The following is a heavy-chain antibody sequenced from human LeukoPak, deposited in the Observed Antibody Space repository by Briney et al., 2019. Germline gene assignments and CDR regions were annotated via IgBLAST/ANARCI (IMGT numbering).Heavy chain of an antibody. CDR1: GGSFSGYY. CDR2: ITYDGST. J-gene: IGHJ4*02. V-gene: IGHV4-34*01. CDR3: ARGLASGYPPIPFDY. D-gene: IGHD3-3*01. Sequence: PSETLSLTCAVYGGSFSGYYWSWIRQPPGKGLEWIGEITYDGSTNYNPSLKSRVTISVDTSKIQFSLNLSSVTAADTAIYYCARGLASGYPPIPFDYWGQGTQVTVSS.